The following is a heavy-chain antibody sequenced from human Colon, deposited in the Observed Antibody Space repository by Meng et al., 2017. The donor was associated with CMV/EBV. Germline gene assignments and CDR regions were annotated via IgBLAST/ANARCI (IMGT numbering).Heavy chain of an antibody. V-gene: IGHV4-31*03. D-gene: IGHD6-19*01. CDR1: DDSMGSGNYY. Sequence: SETLSLTCNVSDDSMGSGNYYWTWIRQHPGKGLEWIGYVYYSGFTAYNPSLKSRVTISRDTSRRQLSLELRSVTPEDTAVYYCARGSSIVVAGTEYFDYWGQGTLVTVSS. J-gene: IGHJ4*02. CDR3: ARGSSIVVAGTEYFDY. CDR2: VYYSGFT.